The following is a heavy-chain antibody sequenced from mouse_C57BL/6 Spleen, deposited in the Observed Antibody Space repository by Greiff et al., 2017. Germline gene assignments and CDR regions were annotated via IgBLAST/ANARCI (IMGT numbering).Heavy chain of an antibody. J-gene: IGHJ2*01. V-gene: IGHV1-15*01. CDR1: GYTFTDYE. D-gene: IGHD1-1*01. CDR3: TDYYGSRDY. CDR2: IDPETGGT. Sequence: VQLQQSGAELVRPGASVTLSCKASGYTFTDYEMHWVKQTPVHGLEWIGAIDPETGGTAYTQKFKGKAILTADKSSSTAYMELRSLTSEDSAVYYCTDYYGSRDYWGQGTTLTVSS.